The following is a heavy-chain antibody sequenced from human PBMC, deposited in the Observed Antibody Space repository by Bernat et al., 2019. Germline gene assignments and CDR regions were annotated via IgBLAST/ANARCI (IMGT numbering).Heavy chain of an antibody. CDR2: ISSSSSTI. CDR1: GFTFSSYS. CDR3: ARDGFYYDSSGYYDY. V-gene: IGHV3-48*02. D-gene: IGHD3-22*01. Sequence: EVQLVESGGGLVQPGGSLRLSCAASGFTFSSYSMNWVRQAPGKGLEWVSYISSSSSTIYYADSVKGRFTISRDNAKNSLYLQMNSLRDEVTAVYYCARDGFYYDSSGYYDYWGQGTLVTVSS. J-gene: IGHJ4*02.